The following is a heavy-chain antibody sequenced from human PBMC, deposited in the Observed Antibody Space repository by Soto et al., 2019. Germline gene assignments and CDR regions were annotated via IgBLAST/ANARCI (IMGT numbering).Heavy chain of an antibody. Sequence: GGSLRLSCAVSGFTLDDYTMHWVRQAPGKGLEWVSGVGWNGGDIVYADSVKGRFTVSRDNTRNFLYLGVNSLTTEDTAIYFCAKERAVVVPVSTSYFHYYGLDVWGQGTTVTVSS. J-gene: IGHJ6*02. CDR1: GFTLDDYT. CDR2: VGWNGGDI. V-gene: IGHV3-9*01. D-gene: IGHD2-2*01. CDR3: AKERAVVVPVSTSYFHYYGLDV.